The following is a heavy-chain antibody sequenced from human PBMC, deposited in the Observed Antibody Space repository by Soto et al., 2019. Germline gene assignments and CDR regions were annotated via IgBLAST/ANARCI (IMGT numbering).Heavy chain of an antibody. Sequence: QVQLVQSGAEVKKPGSSVRVSCKASGDTFNFYSINWVRQAPGLGLEWMGRINPILSMSNYAQRFQGRVTMTADKSTSTAYMELSSLRSEDTAMYYCASSYGSGYRAFDSWGLGALVTVSS. D-gene: IGHD3-10*01. CDR2: INPILSMS. V-gene: IGHV1-69*02. J-gene: IGHJ4*02. CDR3: ASSYGSGYRAFDS. CDR1: GDTFNFYS.